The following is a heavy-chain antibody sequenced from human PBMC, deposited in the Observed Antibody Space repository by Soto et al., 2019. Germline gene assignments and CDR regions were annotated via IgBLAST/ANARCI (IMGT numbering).Heavy chain of an antibody. D-gene: IGHD3-3*01. CDR1: RFAFSSYE. V-gene: IGHV3-48*03. CDR2: ISSSGTTM. J-gene: IGHJ4*02. CDR3: ARSDVWTGYYALDY. Sequence: PGGSLRLSCGASRFAFSSYEMNWVRQAPGKGLEWVSYISSSGTTMYYADSVQGRFTISRDNAKNSLYLQMSSLRAEDTAIYYCARSDVWTGYYALDYWGQGALVTVSS.